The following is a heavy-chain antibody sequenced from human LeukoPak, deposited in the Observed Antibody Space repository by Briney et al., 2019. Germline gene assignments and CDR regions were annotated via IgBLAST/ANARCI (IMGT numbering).Heavy chain of an antibody. J-gene: IGHJ4*02. D-gene: IGHD3-3*01. CDR3: AKERSRRFDFDY. CDR1: GXTVSSYA. CDR2: VSGDSSDT. V-gene: IGHV3-23*01. Sequence: LRXSCXXXGXTVSSYAMSWVRQAPGKGLEWVSSVSGDSSDTFYADSVKGRFTISRDNSKNTLFLQMDSLRAEDTALYYCAKERSRRFDFDYWGQGTLVTVSS.